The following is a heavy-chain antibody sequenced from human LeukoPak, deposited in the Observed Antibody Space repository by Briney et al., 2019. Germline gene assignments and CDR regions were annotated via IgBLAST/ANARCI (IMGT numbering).Heavy chain of an antibody. D-gene: IGHD2-2*02. V-gene: IGHV4-34*01. CDR3: ARHRRRVVPAAIPSPGDWFDP. J-gene: IGHJ5*02. CDR2: INHSGST. CDR1: GGSFSGYY. Sequence: PSETLSLTCAVYGGSFSGYYWSWIRQPPGKGLEWIGEINHSGSTNYNPSLKSRVTISVDTSKNQFSLKLSSVTAADTAVYYCARHRRRVVPAAIPSPGDWFDPWGQGTLVTVSS.